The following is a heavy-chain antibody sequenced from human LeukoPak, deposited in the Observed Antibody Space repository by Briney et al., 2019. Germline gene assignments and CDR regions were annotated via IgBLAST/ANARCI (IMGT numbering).Heavy chain of an antibody. CDR1: GGSFSGYY. CDR2: IYTSGST. D-gene: IGHD3-22*01. Sequence: SETLSLTCAVYGGSFSGYYWSWIRQPAGKGLEWIGRIYTSGSTNYNPSLKSRVTISVDTSKNQFSLKLSSVTAADTAVYYCARDRDYYDSSGYYSYYYYYMDVWGKGTTVTVSS. J-gene: IGHJ6*03. V-gene: IGHV4-4*07. CDR3: ARDRDYYDSSGYYSYYYYYMDV.